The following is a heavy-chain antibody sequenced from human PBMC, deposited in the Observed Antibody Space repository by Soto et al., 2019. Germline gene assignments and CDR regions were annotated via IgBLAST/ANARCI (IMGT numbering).Heavy chain of an antibody. CDR2: IRSKAYGGTT. Sequence: GGSLRLSCTASGFTFGDYAMSWFRQAPGKGLEWVGFIRSKAYGGTTEYAASVKGRFTISRDDSKSIAYLQMNSLKTEDTAVYYCTRSRLRLGELSLWAFDYWGQGTLVTVSS. D-gene: IGHD3-16*02. J-gene: IGHJ4*02. CDR3: TRSRLRLGELSLWAFDY. CDR1: GFTFGDYA. V-gene: IGHV3-49*03.